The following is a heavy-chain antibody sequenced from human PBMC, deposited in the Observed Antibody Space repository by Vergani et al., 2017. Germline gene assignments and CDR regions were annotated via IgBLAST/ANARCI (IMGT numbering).Heavy chain of an antibody. V-gene: IGHV4-31*03. CDR3: ARHTGSRTYYYMDV. CDR1: GGSISSGGYY. Sequence: QVQLQESGPGLVKPSQTLSLTCTVSGGSISSGGYYWSWIRQHPGKGLEWIGYIYYSGSTYYNPSLKSRVTISVDTSKNPFSLKLSSVTAADTAVYYCARHTGSRTYYYMDVWGKGTTVTVSS. D-gene: IGHD7-27*01. CDR2: IYYSGST. J-gene: IGHJ6*03.